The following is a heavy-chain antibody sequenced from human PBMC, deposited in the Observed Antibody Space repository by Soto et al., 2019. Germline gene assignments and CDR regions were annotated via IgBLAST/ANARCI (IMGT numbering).Heavy chain of an antibody. J-gene: IGHJ6*02. V-gene: IGHV1-2*02. Sequence: ASVKVSCKASGYTFSDYYLNWVRQAPGQGLEWMGWINPNSGGTDYAQNFQGRVTLTRDTSISTAYMELSRLRSDDTAVYYCAGCSLIGCDYYYGMDVWGQGTTVTAP. D-gene: IGHD5-12*01. CDR2: INPNSGGT. CDR1: GYTFSDYY. CDR3: AGCSLIGCDYYYGMDV.